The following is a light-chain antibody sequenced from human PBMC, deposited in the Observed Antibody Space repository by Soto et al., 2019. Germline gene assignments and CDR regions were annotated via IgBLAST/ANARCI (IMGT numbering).Light chain of an antibody. J-gene: IGLJ3*02. CDR1: SSDIGGYKY. CDR3: SSYTSSSTPWV. V-gene: IGLV2-14*01. Sequence: QSALTQPASVSGSPGQSITISCTGTSSDIGGYKYVSWYQHHPGKAPKLMIYEVSNRPSGVSNRFSGSKSGNTASLTISGLQTEDDADYYCSSYTSSSTPWVFGGGTKLTVL. CDR2: EVS.